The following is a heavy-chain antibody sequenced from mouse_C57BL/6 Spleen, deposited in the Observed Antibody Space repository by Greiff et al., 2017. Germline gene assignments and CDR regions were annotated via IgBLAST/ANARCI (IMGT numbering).Heavy chain of an antibody. Sequence: VQLQQPGAELVMPGASVKLSCKASGYTFTSYWMHWVKQRPGQGLEWIGEIDPSDSYTNYNQKFKGKSTLTVDTSSSTAYMQLSSLTSEDSAVYYCASSGGYCSSDWYFDVWGTGTTVTVSS. V-gene: IGHV1-69*01. CDR1: GYTFTSYW. CDR3: ASSGGYCSSDWYFDV. J-gene: IGHJ1*03. CDR2: IDPSDSYT. D-gene: IGHD1-1*01.